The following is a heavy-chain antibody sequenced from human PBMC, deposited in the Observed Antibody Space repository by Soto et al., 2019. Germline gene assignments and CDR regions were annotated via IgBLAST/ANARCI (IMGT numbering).Heavy chain of an antibody. V-gene: IGHV3-48*02. J-gene: IGHJ5*02. CDR3: ARGAGYYDSSGYYR. Sequence: EVQLVESGGALVQPGGSLRLSCAASGFTFNSYSMNWVRQPPGKGLEWVSYISSSSSTIYYADSVKGRFTISRDNAKKSLYLQMNSLRDEDTAVYYCARGAGYYDSSGYYRWGQGTLVTVSS. CDR2: ISSSSSTI. CDR1: GFTFNSYS. D-gene: IGHD3-22*01.